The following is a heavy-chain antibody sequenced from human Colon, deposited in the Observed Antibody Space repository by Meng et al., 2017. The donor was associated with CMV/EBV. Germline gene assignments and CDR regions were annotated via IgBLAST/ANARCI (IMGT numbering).Heavy chain of an antibody. CDR2: IIPILGIA. J-gene: IGHJ6*02. CDR3: ASRGERGYSYGLYGMDV. V-gene: IGHV1-69*02. CDR1: GCTFSSYT. Sequence: SSVKVSCKASGCTFSSYTISWVRQAPGQGLEWMGRIIPILGIANYAQKFQGRVTITTDESTSTAYMELNRMISEDTAVYYCASRGERGYSYGLYGMDVWGQGATVTVSS. D-gene: IGHD5-18*01.